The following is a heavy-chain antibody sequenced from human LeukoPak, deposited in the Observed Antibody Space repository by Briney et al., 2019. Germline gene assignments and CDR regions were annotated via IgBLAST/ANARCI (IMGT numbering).Heavy chain of an antibody. CDR2: INPNSGGT. CDR3: ARESSSWYEDWFDP. J-gene: IGHJ5*02. V-gene: IGHV1-2*02. D-gene: IGHD6-13*01. CDR1: GYTFTGYY. Sequence: ASVKVSCKASGYTFTGYYMHWVRQAPGQGLEWMGWINPNSGGTNYAQKFQGRVTMTRDTSISTAYMELSRLRSDDTAVYYCARESSSWYEDWFDPWGQGTLVTVSS.